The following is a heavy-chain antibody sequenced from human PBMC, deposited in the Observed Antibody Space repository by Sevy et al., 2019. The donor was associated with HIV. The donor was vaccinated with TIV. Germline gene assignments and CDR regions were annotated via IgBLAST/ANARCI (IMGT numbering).Heavy chain of an antibody. Sequence: SETLSLTCTVSGGSTSSYYWSWIRQPPGKGLEWIGYIYYSGSTNYNPSLKSRVTISVDTSKNQFSLKLSSVTAADTAVYYCARNPVSPSSIWFDYWGQGTLVTVSS. CDR3: ARNPVSPSSIWFDY. CDR2: IYYSGST. J-gene: IGHJ4*02. D-gene: IGHD6-6*01. CDR1: GGSTSSYY. V-gene: IGHV4-59*13.